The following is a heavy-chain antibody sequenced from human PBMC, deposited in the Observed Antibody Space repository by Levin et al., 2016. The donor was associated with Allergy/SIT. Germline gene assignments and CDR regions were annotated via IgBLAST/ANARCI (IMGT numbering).Heavy chain of an antibody. CDR2: ISSNGGST. V-gene: IGHV3-64D*06. CDR3: VKGPKYSSGYDY. D-gene: IGHD6-19*01. J-gene: IGHJ4*02. Sequence: GESLKISCSASGFTFSSYAMHWVRQAPGKGLEYVSAISSNGGSTYYADSVKGRFTISRDNSKNTLYLQMSSLRAEDTAVYYCVKGPKYSSGYDYWGQGTLVTVSS. CDR1: GFTFSSYA.